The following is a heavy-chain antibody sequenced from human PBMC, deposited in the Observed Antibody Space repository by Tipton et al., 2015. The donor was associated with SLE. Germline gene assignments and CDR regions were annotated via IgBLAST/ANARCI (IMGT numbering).Heavy chain of an antibody. CDR1: EYSLTNYW. Sequence: QSGPEVKKPGESLKISCKGSEYSLTNYWIVWVRQVPGKGLEWMGLIYPTDSDTRYSPSFQGQVSISADMSTYTAYLQWSSLKASDSAIYYCASWPRWDAFDIWGQGTMVTVSS. CDR2: IYPTDSDT. CDR3: ASWPRWDAFDI. J-gene: IGHJ3*02. V-gene: IGHV5-51*03.